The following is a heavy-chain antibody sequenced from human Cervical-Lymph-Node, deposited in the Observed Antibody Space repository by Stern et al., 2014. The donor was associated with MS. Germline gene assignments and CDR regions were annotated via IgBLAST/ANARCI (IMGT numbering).Heavy chain of an antibody. D-gene: IGHD3-10*01. J-gene: IGHJ6*02. Sequence: VQLVESGAEVKKPGASVKVSCKASGYTFTNYNIDWVRQATGQGLEWMGWMNPNSGNKGYAQRFQGRVTMTRDTSTSTPYMALSSMKAEDTAVYYCARVRFYGSGIYYALGDGMDVWGQGTTVTVSS. CDR3: ARVRFYGSGIYYALGDGMDV. CDR2: MNPNSGNK. V-gene: IGHV1-8*01. CDR1: GYTFTNYN.